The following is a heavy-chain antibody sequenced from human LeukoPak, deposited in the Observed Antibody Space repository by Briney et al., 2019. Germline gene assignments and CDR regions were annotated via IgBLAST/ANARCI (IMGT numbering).Heavy chain of an antibody. J-gene: IGHJ6*02. CDR2: ISSGSTYI. Sequence: GGSLRLSCAASGFTFSSYSMSWVRQAPGKGLEWVSCISSGSTYIYYADSVKGRFTISRDNAKNSLYLQMNSLRAEDTAVYYCGKVQIFGGRQLGDHYYYYVMDVWGQGTTVTVSS. V-gene: IGHV3-21*01. D-gene: IGHD3-16*01. CDR1: GFTFSSYS. CDR3: GKVQIFGGRQLGDHYYYYVMDV.